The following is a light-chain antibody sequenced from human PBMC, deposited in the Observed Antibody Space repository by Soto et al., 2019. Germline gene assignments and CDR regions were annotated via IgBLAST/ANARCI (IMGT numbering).Light chain of an antibody. Sequence: QSVLTQPASVSGSPGQSITISCTGTSSDVGGYNYVSWYQQHPGKAPKLLIYEVSNRPSGVSNRFSGSKSGNTASLTISGLQAEDEAEYYCTSHTTSSTWVFGGGTQLTVL. V-gene: IGLV2-14*01. CDR1: SSDVGGYNY. CDR2: EVS. J-gene: IGLJ3*02. CDR3: TSHTTSSTWV.